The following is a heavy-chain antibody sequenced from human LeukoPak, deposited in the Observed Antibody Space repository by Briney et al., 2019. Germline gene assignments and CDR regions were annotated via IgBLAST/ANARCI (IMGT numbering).Heavy chain of an antibody. CDR3: ANSPLYYGMDV. CDR2: ISGSGGST. V-gene: IGHV3-23*01. J-gene: IGHJ6*02. Sequence: GGSLRLSCAASGFTFSSYAMSSVRQAPGKGLEWASAISGSGGSTYYADSVKGRFTISRDNSKNTLYLQMNSLRAEDTAVYYCANSPLYYGMDVWGQGTTVTVSS. CDR1: GFTFSSYA.